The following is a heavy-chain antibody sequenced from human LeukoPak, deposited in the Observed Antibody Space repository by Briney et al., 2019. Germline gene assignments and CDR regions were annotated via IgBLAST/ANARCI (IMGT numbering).Heavy chain of an antibody. J-gene: IGHJ4*02. Sequence: SQTLSLTCAISSGSFGAHYTSWIRHSPGKGLEWTGEIDHRGNTTYNPSLNSRNTISVDTSKNHFSLRLTSVTAADTAIYYCATNRVESWGRGTLVTVSS. CDR2: IDHRGNT. CDR3: ATNRVES. V-gene: IGHV4-34*01. CDR1: SGSFGAHY.